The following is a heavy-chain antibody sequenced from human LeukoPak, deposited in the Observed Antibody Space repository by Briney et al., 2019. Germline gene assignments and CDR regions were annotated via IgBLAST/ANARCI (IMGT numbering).Heavy chain of an antibody. Sequence: SETLSLTCTVSGGSVSSGSYYWSWIRQPPGKGLEWIGYIYYSGSTNYNPSLKSRVTISVDTSKNQFSLKLSSVTAADTAVYYCARDLCSSTSCYLDYWGQGTLVTVSS. J-gene: IGHJ4*02. CDR3: ARDLCSSTSCYLDY. D-gene: IGHD2-2*01. CDR2: IYYSGST. CDR1: GGSVSSGSYY. V-gene: IGHV4-61*01.